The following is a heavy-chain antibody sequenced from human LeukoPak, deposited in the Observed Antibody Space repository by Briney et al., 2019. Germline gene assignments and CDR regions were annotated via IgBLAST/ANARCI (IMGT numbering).Heavy chain of an antibody. Sequence: GGSLRLSCAASGFTFYDYAMHWVRQAPGKGLEWVSLICGDGGSTYYADSVKGRFTISRDNSKNSLYLQMNSLRTEDTALYYCAKDIWPHIVVVTATPDYWGQGTLVTVSS. J-gene: IGHJ4*02. CDR1: GFTFYDYA. CDR2: ICGDGGST. CDR3: AKDIWPHIVVVTATPDY. V-gene: IGHV3-43*02. D-gene: IGHD2-21*02.